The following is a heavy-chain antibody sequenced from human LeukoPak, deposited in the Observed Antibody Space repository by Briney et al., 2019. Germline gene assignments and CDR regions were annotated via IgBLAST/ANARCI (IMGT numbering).Heavy chain of an antibody. D-gene: IGHD3-10*01. J-gene: IGHJ3*02. CDR2: ISGDGGTT. V-gene: IGHV3-43*02. CDR3: ASRITMVRGVPGAFDI. CDR1: GFTFNDYA. Sequence: GGSLRLSCAASGFTFNDYAMHWVRQAPGKGLEWVSLISGDGGTTYYADSVKGRFTICRDNSKNSLYLQMNSLRTEDTALYYCASRITMVRGVPGAFDIWGQGTMVTVSS.